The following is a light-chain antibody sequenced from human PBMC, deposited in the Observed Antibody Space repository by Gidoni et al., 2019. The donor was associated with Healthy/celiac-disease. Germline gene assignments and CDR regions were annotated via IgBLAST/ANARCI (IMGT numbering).Light chain of an antibody. CDR1: QSVSSY. J-gene: IGKJ1*01. V-gene: IGKV3-11*01. CDR2: DAS. CDR3: QQRSNWPPWT. Sequence: EIVLTQSPAPLSLSPGERATLSCRASQSVSSYLACYQQKLGQAPRLLIYDASNRATGIPARFSGSGSGTDFTLTISSLEAEDFAVYYCQQRSNWPPWTFGQGTKVEIK.